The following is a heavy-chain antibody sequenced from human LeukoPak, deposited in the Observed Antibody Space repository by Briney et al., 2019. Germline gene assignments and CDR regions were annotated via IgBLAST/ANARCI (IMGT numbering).Heavy chain of an antibody. CDR3: AREIGLSGSGSPDLSNYYYYMDV. J-gene: IGHJ6*03. Sequence: ASVKVSCKASGYTFTGYYMHWVRQAPGEGLEWMGWINPNSGGTNYAQKFQGRVTMTRDTSISTAYMELSRLRSDDTVVYYCAREIGLSGSGSPDLSNYYYYMDVWGKGTTVTVSS. D-gene: IGHD3-10*01. CDR2: INPNSGGT. CDR1: GYTFTGYY. V-gene: IGHV1-2*02.